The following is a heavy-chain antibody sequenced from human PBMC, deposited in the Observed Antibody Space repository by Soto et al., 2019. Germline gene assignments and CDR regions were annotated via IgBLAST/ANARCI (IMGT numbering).Heavy chain of an antibody. D-gene: IGHD2-15*01. CDR2: ISAYNGNT. J-gene: IGHJ6*02. Sequence: QVQLVQSGAEVKKPGASVKVSCKASGYTFTSYGISWVRQAPGQGLEWMGWISAYNGNTNYAQKLQGRVTMTTDTSTSTAYMGLRSLRSDDTAVYYCARDCSGGSCYDYYYYGMDVWGQGTTVTVSS. CDR1: GYTFTSYG. V-gene: IGHV1-18*01. CDR3: ARDCSGGSCYDYYYYGMDV.